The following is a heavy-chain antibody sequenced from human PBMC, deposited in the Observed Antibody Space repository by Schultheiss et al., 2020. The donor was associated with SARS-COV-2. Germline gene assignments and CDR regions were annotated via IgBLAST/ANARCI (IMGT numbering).Heavy chain of an antibody. CDR2: ISYDGSNK. J-gene: IGHJ5*02. CDR3: AKDRSGATAGRGGWSDP. CDR1: GFTFSSYA. D-gene: IGHD6-13*01. Sequence: GGSLRLSCAASGFTFSSYAMHWVRQAPGKGLEWVAVISYDGSNKYYADSVKGRFTISRDNSKNTLYLQMNSLRAEDTAVYYCAKDRSGATAGRGGWSDPWGQGVLVTVSS. V-gene: IGHV3-30*01.